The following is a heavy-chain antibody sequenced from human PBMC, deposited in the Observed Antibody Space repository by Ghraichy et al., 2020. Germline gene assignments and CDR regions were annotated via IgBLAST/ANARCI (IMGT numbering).Heavy chain of an antibody. Sequence: SETLSLNCTVSGGSISSYYWSWIRQPAEKGLEWIGRIYTSGSTNYNPSLKSRVTMSVDTSKNQFSLKLSSVTAADTAVYYCASATVATYAFDIWGQGTMVTVSS. CDR1: GGSISSYY. CDR3: ASATVATYAFDI. D-gene: IGHD2-15*01. CDR2: IYTSGST. V-gene: IGHV4-4*07. J-gene: IGHJ3*02.